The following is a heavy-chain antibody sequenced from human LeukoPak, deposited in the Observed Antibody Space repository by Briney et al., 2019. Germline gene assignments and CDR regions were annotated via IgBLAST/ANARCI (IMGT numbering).Heavy chain of an antibody. CDR3: ATQRGSYLWGTDFDY. CDR2: VNPNSGDT. CDR1: GYTFTGYF. V-gene: IGHV1-2*02. D-gene: IGHD3-16*01. J-gene: IGHJ4*02. Sequence: ASVKVSCKASGYTFTGYFMHWVRQAPGQGLEWMGWVNPNSGDTNYAEKFLGRVTMTRDTSISTAYMELSRLRSDDTAVYYCATQRGSYLWGTDFDYWGQGTLVTVSS.